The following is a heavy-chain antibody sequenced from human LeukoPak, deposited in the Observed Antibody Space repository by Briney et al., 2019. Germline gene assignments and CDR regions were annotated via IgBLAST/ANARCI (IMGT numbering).Heavy chain of an antibody. Sequence: PGGSLRLSCAASGFTFSSYAMSWVRQAPGKGLEWVSGISGSGDNTYYADSVKGRFTISRDNSKNTLYLQMSSLRAEDTAVYYCVKPLTSPRANYYDSSGYLVSYWGQGTLVTVSS. V-gene: IGHV3-23*01. D-gene: IGHD3-22*01. J-gene: IGHJ4*02. CDR3: VKPLTSPRANYYDSSGYLVSY. CDR2: ISGSGDNT. CDR1: GFTFSSYA.